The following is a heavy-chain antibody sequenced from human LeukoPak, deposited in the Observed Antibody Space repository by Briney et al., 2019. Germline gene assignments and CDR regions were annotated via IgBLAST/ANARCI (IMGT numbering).Heavy chain of an antibody. D-gene: IGHD3-10*01. V-gene: IGHV4-61*02. CDR1: GGSISGINYY. J-gene: IGHJ6*02. CDR2: IYTTGSS. Sequence: PSETLSLTCTVSGGSISGINYYWTWIRQPAGQGLEWIGRIYTTGSSNYNPSLKSRVTISVDTSNNQFSLKLSSVTAADTAVYYCARVSPSGVWDVWGQGTTVTVSS. CDR3: ARVSPSGVWDV.